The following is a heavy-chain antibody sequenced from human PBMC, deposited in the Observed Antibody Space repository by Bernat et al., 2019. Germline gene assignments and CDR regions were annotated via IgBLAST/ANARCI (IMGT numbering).Heavy chain of an antibody. CDR2: IYHSGST. V-gene: IGHV4-4*02. CDR3: ARDTDYDILTGYYTGSTGFDY. CDR1: GFTVSSNY. J-gene: IGHJ4*02. Sequence: VQLVESGGGLVQPGGSLRLSCAASGFTVSSNYMSWVRQAPGKGLEWIGEIYHSGSTNYNPSLKSRVTISVDKSKNQFSLKLSSVTAADTAVYYCARDTDYDILTGYYTGSTGFDYWGQGTLVTVSS. D-gene: IGHD3-9*01.